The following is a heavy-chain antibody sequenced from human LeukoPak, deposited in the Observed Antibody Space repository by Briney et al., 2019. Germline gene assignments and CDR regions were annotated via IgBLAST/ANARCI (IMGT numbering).Heavy chain of an antibody. CDR3: ARGRTVSGAKYYFDF. CDR2: TRSMINGGAP. J-gene: IGHJ4*02. V-gene: IGHV3-49*04. CDR1: GFTFRDYG. D-gene: IGHD2/OR15-2a*01. Sequence: QSGGSLRLSCLTSGFTFRDYGLGWVRQAPGMGLEWVSFTRSMINGGAPEYAASVRGRFSVSRDDSQSIAYLQMNNLNSEDTAIYYCARGRTVSGAKYYFDFWSPGTLVTVSS.